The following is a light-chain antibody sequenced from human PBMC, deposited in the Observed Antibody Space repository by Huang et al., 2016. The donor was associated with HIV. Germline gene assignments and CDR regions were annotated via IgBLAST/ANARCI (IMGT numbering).Light chain of an antibody. CDR2: DAS. J-gene: IGKJ4*01. V-gene: IGKV1D-13*01. Sequence: AIQLTQSPSSLSASVGDRVTITCRASQGISSALAWYQQKPGKPPKLLIYDASSWESGVPSRFSGSGFGTDFTLTISSLQPEDFASYYCQQFNNNPLTFGGGTRVEIK. CDR1: QGISSA. CDR3: QQFNNNPLT.